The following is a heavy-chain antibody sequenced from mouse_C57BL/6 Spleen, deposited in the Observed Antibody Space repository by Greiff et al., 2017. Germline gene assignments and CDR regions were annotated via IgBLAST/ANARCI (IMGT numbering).Heavy chain of an antibody. J-gene: IGHJ4*01. CDR2: IDPSASYT. V-gene: IGHV1-69*01. CDR1: GYTFTSYW. D-gene: IGHD5-2*01. CDR3: ARENTSYAMDY. Sequence: VQLQQPGAELVMPGASVKLSCKASGYTFTSYWMHWVKQRPGQGLEWIGEIDPSASYTNYNQKFKGKSTLTVDKSSSTAYMQLSSLTSEDSAVYYCARENTSYAMDYWGQGTSVTVSS.